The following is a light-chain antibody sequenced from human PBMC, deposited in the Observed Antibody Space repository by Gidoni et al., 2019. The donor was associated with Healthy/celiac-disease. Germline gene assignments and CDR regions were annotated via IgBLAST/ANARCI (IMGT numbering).Light chain of an antibody. CDR1: QSLLHSNGYNY. V-gene: IGKV2-28*01. CDR2: LGS. CDR3: MQALQTLPT. Sequence: DIVMTQSPLSLPVTPGEPASIPCRSSQSLLHSNGYNYLDWYLQKPGQSPQLLIYLGSNRASGVPDRFSGSGLGTDFTLKISRVEAEDVGVYYCMQALQTLPTFGQGTKVEIK. J-gene: IGKJ1*01.